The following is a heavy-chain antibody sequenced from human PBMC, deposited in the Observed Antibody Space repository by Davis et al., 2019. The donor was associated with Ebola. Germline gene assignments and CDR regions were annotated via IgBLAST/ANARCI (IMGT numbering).Heavy chain of an antibody. CDR3: ARAQFPTTSDH. V-gene: IGHV1-3*01. CDR1: GYTFTSYA. D-gene: IGHD1-1*01. J-gene: IGHJ4*02. Sequence: AASVKVSCKAFGYTFTSYAMHWVRQAPGQRLEWMGWINAGNGNTKYSQKFQGRVTITRDTSASTAYMELSSLRSEDTAVYYCARAQFPTTSDHWGQGTLVTVAS. CDR2: INAGNGNT.